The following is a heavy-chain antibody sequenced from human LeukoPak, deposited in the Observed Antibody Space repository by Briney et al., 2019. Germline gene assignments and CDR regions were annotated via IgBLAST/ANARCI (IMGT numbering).Heavy chain of an antibody. CDR2: ITSSSSYI. CDR1: GFTFSRFT. V-gene: IGHV3-21*04. CDR3: GCDGYNFVGWFNP. J-gene: IGHJ5*02. Sequence: GGSLRLSCAASGFTFSRFTMNWVRQAPGKGLEWVSSITSSSSYIYYADSVKGRFSISRDNAKNSLYLQMNSLRAEDSAVYYCGCDGYNFVGWFNPWGQGTLVTVSS. D-gene: IGHD5-18*01.